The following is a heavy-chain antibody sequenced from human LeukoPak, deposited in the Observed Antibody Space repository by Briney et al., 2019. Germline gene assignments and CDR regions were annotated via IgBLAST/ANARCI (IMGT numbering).Heavy chain of an antibody. D-gene: IGHD1-26*01. CDR1: GFTFDDYT. J-gene: IGHJ4*02. CDR2: ISGSGGST. V-gene: IGHV3-23*01. CDR3: AKDGANHSGSYQYFDY. Sequence: QPGGSLRLSCAASGFTFDDYTMHWVRRAPGKGLEWVSAISGSGGSTYYADSVKGRFTISRDNSKNTLYLQMNSLRAEDTAVYYCAKDGANHSGSYQYFDYWGQGTLVTVSS.